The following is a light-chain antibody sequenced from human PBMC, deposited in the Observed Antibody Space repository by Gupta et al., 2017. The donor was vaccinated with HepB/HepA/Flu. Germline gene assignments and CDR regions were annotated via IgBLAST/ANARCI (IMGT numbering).Light chain of an antibody. J-gene: IGKJ4*01. CDR1: QSVSSSY. CDR2: GAS. Sequence: EIVLTQSPGTLSLSPGVRATVSCRARQSVSSSYLAWYQQKPGHTARLLIYGASSRTTGIPDGFCGGGSGTDFTLTISRLEPEEVAVYYCQQYCSSPPVTFGGGTKVEIK. CDR3: QQYCSSPPVT. V-gene: IGKV3-20*01.